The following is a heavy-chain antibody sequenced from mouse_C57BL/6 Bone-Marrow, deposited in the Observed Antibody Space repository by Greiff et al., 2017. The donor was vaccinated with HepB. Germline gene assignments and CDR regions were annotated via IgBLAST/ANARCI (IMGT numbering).Heavy chain of an antibody. V-gene: IGHV5-17*01. J-gene: IGHJ3*01. CDR3: ARSSWGWFAY. CDR2: ISSGSSTI. D-gene: IGHD4-1*01. CDR1: GFTFSDYG. Sequence: EVMLVESGGGLVKPGGSLKLSCAASGFTFSDYGMHWVRQAPEKGLEWVAYISSGSSTIYYADTVKGRFTISRDNAKNTLFLQMTSLRSEDTAMYYCARSSWGWFAYWGQGTLVTVSA.